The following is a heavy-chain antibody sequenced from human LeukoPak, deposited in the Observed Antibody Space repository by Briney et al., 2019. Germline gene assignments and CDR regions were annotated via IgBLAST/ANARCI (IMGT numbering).Heavy chain of an antibody. CDR3: ARGVGSSSSNWFDP. V-gene: IGHV4-61*02. CDR2: IYTSGST. Sequence: SETLSLTCTVSGGSISSGSYYWSWIRQPAGKGLEWIGRIYTSGSTNYNPSLKSRVTISIDTSKNQFSLKLSSVTAADTAAYYCARGVGSSSSNWFDPWGQGTLVTVSS. CDR1: GGSISSGSYY. J-gene: IGHJ5*02. D-gene: IGHD6-6*01.